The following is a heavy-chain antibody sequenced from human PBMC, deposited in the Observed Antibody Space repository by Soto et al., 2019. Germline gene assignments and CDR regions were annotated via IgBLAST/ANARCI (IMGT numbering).Heavy chain of an antibody. D-gene: IGHD2-2*01. J-gene: IGHJ4*02. V-gene: IGHV3-30-3*01. CDR2: ISYDGSNK. CDR1: GFTFSSYA. CDR3: SMLVVSRTNWYYFDV. Sequence: GESLRLSCAASGFTFSSYAMHWVRQAPGKGLEWVAVISYDGSNKYYADSVKGRFTISRDSSKNTLYLKMNSLRAEDTAVYYCSMLVVSRTNWYYFDVWGQGTLVPVSA.